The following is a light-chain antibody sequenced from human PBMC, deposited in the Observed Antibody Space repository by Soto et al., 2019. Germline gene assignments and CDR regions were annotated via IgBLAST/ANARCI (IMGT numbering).Light chain of an antibody. CDR1: SSNIGSNS. CDR2: NNN. Sequence: QSVLTQPTSASGTPGQRVTISCSGSSSNIGSNSVNWYRQLPGTAPKLLFYNNNRRPSGDPDRFSGSKSGTSASLAISGLQSEDEADYFCAAWDDSLNGYVFGTGTKLTVL. V-gene: IGLV1-44*01. J-gene: IGLJ1*01. CDR3: AAWDDSLNGYV.